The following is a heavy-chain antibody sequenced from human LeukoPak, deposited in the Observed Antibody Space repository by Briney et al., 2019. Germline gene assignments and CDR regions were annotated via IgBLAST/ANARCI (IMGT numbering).Heavy chain of an antibody. V-gene: IGHV3-23*01. CDR1: GFTFSSYS. D-gene: IGHD3-3*02. CDR3: AKDWDISTY. Sequence: GGSLRLSCAASGFTFSSYSMAWVRQAPGKGLEWVSTISGSGGSTYYAASVEGRFTISRDNSKDTLYLQMNSLRAEDTAVYYCAKDWDISTYWGQGTLVTVSS. CDR2: ISGSGGST. J-gene: IGHJ4*02.